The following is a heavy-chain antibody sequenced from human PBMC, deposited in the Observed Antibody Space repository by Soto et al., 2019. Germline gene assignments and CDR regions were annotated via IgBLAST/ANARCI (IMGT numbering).Heavy chain of an antibody. J-gene: IGHJ4*02. CDR3: AYRTGFDY. CDR1: GFTFSVYA. CDR2: ISERGDST. V-gene: IGHV3-23*01. D-gene: IGHD1-1*01. Sequence: EVQLLDSGGTLVQPGGSLRLSCAASGFTFSVYAMSWVRQAPGKGLEWVSTISERGDSTYYADSVKGRFTISRDNSKNTLYPQMNSLRADDTAIYYCAYRTGFDYWGQGTLVTVSS.